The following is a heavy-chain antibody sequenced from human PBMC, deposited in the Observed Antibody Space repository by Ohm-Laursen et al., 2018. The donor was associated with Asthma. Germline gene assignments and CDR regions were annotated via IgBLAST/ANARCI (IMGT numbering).Heavy chain of an antibody. CDR3: ARDHSVEGYSAFDI. CDR2: IRSKAQSYTT. D-gene: IGHD5-24*01. J-gene: IGHJ3*02. V-gene: IGHV3-72*01. CDR1: GFTFSAHY. Sequence: SLRLSCAASGFTFSAHYMDWVRQAPGKGLEWVGRIRSKAQSYTTEYAASVKGRFTISRDDSKNSLYLQMDSLRAEDTAVYYCARDHSVEGYSAFDIWGQGTMVTVSS.